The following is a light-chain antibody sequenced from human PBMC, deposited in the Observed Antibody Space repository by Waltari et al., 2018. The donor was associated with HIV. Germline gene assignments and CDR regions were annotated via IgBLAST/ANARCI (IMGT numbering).Light chain of an antibody. Sequence: SYDLTQPPSVSVSPGQPANIPCSGVKFGEKYDCWYQRKPGKSPVLVIYQDNKRPSGIPVRFSGSNSGNTASLTISGTQAMDEAVYYCQAWDSSTCVFGGGTKLTVL. CDR1: KFGEKY. V-gene: IGLV3-1*01. CDR3: QAWDSSTCV. CDR2: QDN. J-gene: IGLJ2*01.